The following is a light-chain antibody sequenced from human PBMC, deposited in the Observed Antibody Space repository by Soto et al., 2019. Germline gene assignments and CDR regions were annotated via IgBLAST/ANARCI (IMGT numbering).Light chain of an antibody. Sequence: EIVMTQSPATLSVSPGERATLSCRASQSVNSNLAWYRQKPGQAPRLLISDASTRATGVPARFSGSGSGTELTLSISSLQSEDSVVYYCQQYYFWPPLTFGGGTKVEIQ. V-gene: IGKV3-15*01. CDR1: QSVNSN. J-gene: IGKJ4*01. CDR2: DAS. CDR3: QQYYFWPPLT.